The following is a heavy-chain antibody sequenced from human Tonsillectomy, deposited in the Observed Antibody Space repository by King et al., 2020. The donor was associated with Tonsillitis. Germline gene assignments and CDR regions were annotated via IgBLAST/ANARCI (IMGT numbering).Heavy chain of an antibody. CDR3: ARGLYCSSTSCYHPMDY. V-gene: IGHV3-48*01. D-gene: IGHD2-2*01. CDR1: GFTFSSYS. CDR2: ISSSSTI. J-gene: IGHJ4*02. Sequence: VQLVESGGGLVQPGGSLRLSCAASGFTFSSYSMNWVRQAPGKGLEWVSYISSSSTIYYADSVKGRFTISRDNAKNSLYLQMNSLRAEDTAVYYCARGLYCSSTSCYHPMDYWGQGTLVTVSS.